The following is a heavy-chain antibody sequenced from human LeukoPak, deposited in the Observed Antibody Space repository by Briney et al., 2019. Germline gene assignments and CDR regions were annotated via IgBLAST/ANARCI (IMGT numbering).Heavy chain of an antibody. J-gene: IGHJ4*02. Sequence: PSQTLSLTCTVSGGSISSYYWSWIRQPPGKGLEWIGYIYHSGSTYYNPSLKSRVTISVDRSKNQFSLKLSSVTAADTAVYYCARGSAPSSSFDYWGQGTLVTVSS. CDR3: ARGSAPSSSFDY. CDR1: GGSISSYY. D-gene: IGHD6-6*01. V-gene: IGHV4-30-2*01. CDR2: IYHSGST.